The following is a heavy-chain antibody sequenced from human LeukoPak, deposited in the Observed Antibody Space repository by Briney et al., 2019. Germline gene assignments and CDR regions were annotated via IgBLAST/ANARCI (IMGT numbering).Heavy chain of an antibody. CDR1: GFTISFYW. J-gene: IGHJ4*02. Sequence: GGSLRLSCAASGFTISFYWMSWVRQAPGKGLEWVSVTYSGGRTYYADSVKGRFTISSDNSKNTLYLQMNSLRADDTAVYYCANMIWFGELLFDYWGQGTLVTVSS. CDR2: TYSGGRT. CDR3: ANMIWFGELLFDY. V-gene: IGHV3-66*01. D-gene: IGHD3-10*01.